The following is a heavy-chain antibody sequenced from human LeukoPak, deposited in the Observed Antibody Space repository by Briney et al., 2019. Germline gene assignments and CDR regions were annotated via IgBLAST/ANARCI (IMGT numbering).Heavy chain of an antibody. Sequence: GGSLRLSCTVSGFSVSDNTMSWVRQAPGKGLEWVSFIYSGTTHYSDSVKGRFTISRDNSKNTLYLQMNSLRAEDTAVYYCARRAGAYSHPYDYWGQGTLVTVSS. CDR3: ARRAGAYSHPYDY. V-gene: IGHV3-53*01. CDR1: GFSVSDNT. CDR2: IYSGTT. J-gene: IGHJ4*02. D-gene: IGHD4/OR15-4a*01.